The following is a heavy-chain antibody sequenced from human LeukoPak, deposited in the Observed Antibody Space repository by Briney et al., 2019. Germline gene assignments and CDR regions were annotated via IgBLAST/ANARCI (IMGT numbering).Heavy chain of an antibody. CDR3: ATNHYDILTGYYQYYFDY. D-gene: IGHD3-9*01. J-gene: IGHJ4*02. V-gene: IGHV3-74*01. CDR2: INSDGSST. CDR1: GFTFSSYW. Sequence: GGSLRLSCAASGFTFSSYWMHWVRQAPGKGLVWVSHINSDGSSTGYADSVKGRFTISRDNAKNTLYLQMNSLRAEETAVYYCATNHYDILTGYYQYYFDYWGQGTLVTVSS.